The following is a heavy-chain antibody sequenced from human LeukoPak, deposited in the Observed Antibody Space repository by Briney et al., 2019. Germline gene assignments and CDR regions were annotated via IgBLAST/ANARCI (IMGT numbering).Heavy chain of an antibody. CDR3: VQRVPGDDY. Sequence: APVNVSCKASGYIFSGYYMHWVRQAPGQGLEWMGWINPNSGGTNYAQKFQGRVTMTRDTSISTAYMELSRLRSDDTAVYYCVQRVPGDDYWGQGTLVTVSS. CDR1: GYIFSGYY. CDR2: INPNSGGT. V-gene: IGHV1-2*02. D-gene: IGHD3-10*01. J-gene: IGHJ4*02.